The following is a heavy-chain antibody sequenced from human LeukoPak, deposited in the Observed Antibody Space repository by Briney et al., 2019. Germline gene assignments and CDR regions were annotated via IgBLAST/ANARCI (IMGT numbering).Heavy chain of an antibody. D-gene: IGHD5-24*01. CDR2: IKQDGSKK. J-gene: IGHJ4*02. CDR1: GFTFSSYA. Sequence: GSLRLSCAASGFTFSSYAMHWVRQAPGKGLEWVANIKQDGSKKSYVDSVKGRFTISRDNAKNSLYLQMNSLRAEDTAIYYCTRVGYIDEGIDYWGQGTLVTVSS. CDR3: TRVGYIDEGIDY. V-gene: IGHV3-7*04.